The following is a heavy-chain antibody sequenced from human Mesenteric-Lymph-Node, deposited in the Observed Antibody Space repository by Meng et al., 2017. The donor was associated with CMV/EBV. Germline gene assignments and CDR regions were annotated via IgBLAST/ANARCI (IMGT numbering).Heavy chain of an antibody. CDR2: INPNSGGT. Sequence: ASVKVSCKASGYTFTGYYIHWVRQAPGQGLEWMGWINPNSGGTNYAQKFQGRVTMTRDTSISTVYMELSRLRSDDTAVYYCARSITIFGVSGGYWGQGTLVTVSS. D-gene: IGHD3-3*01. J-gene: IGHJ4*02. CDR1: GYTFTGYY. CDR3: ARSITIFGVSGGY. V-gene: IGHV1-2*02.